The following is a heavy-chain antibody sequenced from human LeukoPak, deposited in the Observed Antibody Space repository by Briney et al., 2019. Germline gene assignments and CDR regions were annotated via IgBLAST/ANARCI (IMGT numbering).Heavy chain of an antibody. CDR1: QFTFSNFW. CDR3: ARDRGQGLDY. J-gene: IGHJ4*02. Sequence: PGGSLRLSCAASQFTFSNFWMSWVRQAPGKGLEWVSVIYSGGSTYYADSVKGRFTISRDNSKNTLYLQMNSLRAEDTAVYYCARDRGQGLDYWGQGTLVTVSS. D-gene: IGHD1-26*01. V-gene: IGHV3-66*01. CDR2: IYSGGST.